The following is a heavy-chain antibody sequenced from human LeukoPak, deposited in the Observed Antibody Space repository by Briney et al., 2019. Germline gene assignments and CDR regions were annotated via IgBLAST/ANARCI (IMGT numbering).Heavy chain of an antibody. CDR1: GGTFSSYA. J-gene: IGHJ1*01. Sequence: AASVKVSCKASGGTFSSYAISWVRQAPGQGLEWMGGIIPIFGTANYAQKFQGRVTITADESTSTAYMELSSLRSEDTAVYYCARTAWSAEYFQHWGQGTLVTVSS. CDR2: IIPIFGTA. V-gene: IGHV1-69*13. CDR3: ARTAWSAEYFQH. D-gene: IGHD3-3*01.